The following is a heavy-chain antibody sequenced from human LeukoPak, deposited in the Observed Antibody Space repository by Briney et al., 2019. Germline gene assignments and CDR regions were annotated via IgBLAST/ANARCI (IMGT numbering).Heavy chain of an antibody. D-gene: IGHD2-2*01. V-gene: IGHV3-23*01. J-gene: IGHJ4*02. CDR1: GFTFSSYA. Sequence: PGGSLRLSCAASGFTFSSYAMNWVRQAPGKGLEWVSGTGSTGFSTFYADSVKGRFTVSRDNSKNTLSLQMNSLRAEDTAVYYCAKDPGVVPAHYFDYWGQGTLVTVSS. CDR2: TGSTGFST. CDR3: AKDPGVVPAHYFDY.